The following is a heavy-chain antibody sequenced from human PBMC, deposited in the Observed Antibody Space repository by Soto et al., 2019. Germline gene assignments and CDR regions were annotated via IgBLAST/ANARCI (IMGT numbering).Heavy chain of an antibody. CDR2: IYYSGST. V-gene: IGHV4-39*01. Sequence: SETLSLTCTVSGGSISSSSYYWGWIRQPPGKGLEWIGSIYYSGSTYYNPSLKSRVTISVDTSKNQFSLKLSSVTAADTAVYYCARLGLPYGMDVWGEGPTVTVSS. CDR3: ARLGLPYGMDV. CDR1: GGSISSSSYY. D-gene: IGHD3-16*01. J-gene: IGHJ6*04.